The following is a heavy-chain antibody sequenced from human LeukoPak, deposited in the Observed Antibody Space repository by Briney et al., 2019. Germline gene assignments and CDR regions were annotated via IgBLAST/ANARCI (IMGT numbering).Heavy chain of an antibody. CDR1: GFTFSRYG. J-gene: IGHJ4*02. CDR2: IWYDGSNK. CDR3: ARDYSSGYYNYFDY. D-gene: IGHD3-22*01. Sequence: GRSLRLPCAASGFTFSRYGMHWVRQAPGKGLEWVAVIWYDGSNKYYADSVKGRFTISRDNSKNTLYLQMNSLRAEDTAVYYCARDYSSGYYNYFDYWGQGTLVTVSS. V-gene: IGHV3-33*01.